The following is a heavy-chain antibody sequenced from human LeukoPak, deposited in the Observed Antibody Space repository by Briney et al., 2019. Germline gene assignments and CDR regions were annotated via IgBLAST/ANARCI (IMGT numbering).Heavy chain of an antibody. V-gene: IGHV1-2*06. Sequence: ASVKVSCKTSGYTFADYFIHWVRQAPGQGLEWMGRINANSGVTEYEQKFQGRVTMTRDTSISTAYVEVNWLISDDAAIYYCARDVSSTPNWEFDYWGQGTLVTVSS. D-gene: IGHD1-26*01. CDR1: GYTFADYF. CDR3: ARDVSSTPNWEFDY. CDR2: INANSGVT. J-gene: IGHJ4*02.